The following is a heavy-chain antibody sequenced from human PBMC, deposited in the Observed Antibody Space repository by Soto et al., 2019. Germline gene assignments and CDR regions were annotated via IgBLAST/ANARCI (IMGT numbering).Heavy chain of an antibody. J-gene: IGHJ3*01. CDR3: VRDRRIYYSDPHDEFVAADYEV. Sequence: QVQLIQSEAEVKKPGSSVRVSCTASGGIFGSHGFSWGRQAPGQRLEWVGGFIPIFRTLTYTEKFQARVRTAADESTNTVYLDLSSLTSEDTAVYYCVRDRRIYYSDPHDEFVAADYEVWGQGTMVSVSS. V-gene: IGHV1-69*01. CDR2: FIPIFRTL. CDR1: GGIFGSHG. D-gene: IGHD3-22*01.